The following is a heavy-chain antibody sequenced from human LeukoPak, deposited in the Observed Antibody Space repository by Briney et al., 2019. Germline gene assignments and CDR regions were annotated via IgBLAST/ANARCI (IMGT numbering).Heavy chain of an antibody. CDR2: INPSGGST. D-gene: IGHD6-19*01. V-gene: IGHV1-46*01. CDR1: GYTFTSYY. CDR3: ARVGSPAVAGTGELDY. Sequence: GASVTVSCTASGYTFTSYYMHWVRQAPGQGLEWMGIINPSGGSTSYAQKFQGRVTMTRDTSTSTVYMELSSLRSEDTAVYYCARVGSPAVAGTGELDYWGQGTLVTVSS. J-gene: IGHJ4*02.